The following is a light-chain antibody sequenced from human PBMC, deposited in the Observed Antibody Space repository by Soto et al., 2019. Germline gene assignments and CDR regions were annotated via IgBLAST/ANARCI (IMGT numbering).Light chain of an antibody. J-gene: IGKJ1*01. CDR1: PSTSDS. V-gene: IGKV1-5*01. CDR2: DVS. Sequence: DIQMTQSPSTLSASVGDRVTITCRASPSTSDSLAWYQQKPGKAPDLLISDVSSLERGVAARFSGSGSGTEFTLTISSMQPDDFATYYCQQYHGYSRTFGQGTKVDIK. CDR3: QQYHGYSRT.